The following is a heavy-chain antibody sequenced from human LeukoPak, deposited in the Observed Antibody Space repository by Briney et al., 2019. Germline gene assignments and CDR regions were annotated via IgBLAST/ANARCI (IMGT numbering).Heavy chain of an antibody. J-gene: IGHJ5*02. Sequence: GGSLRLSCAASGFTFTDYYMSWVRQAPGKGLEWVAYISSSGFTTHYADSVKGRFTISRDNARNSLYLQMNTLRAEDTAVYSCARGADGVSSNSRGWFDPWGQGTLVTVSS. CDR2: ISSSGFTT. CDR1: GFTFTDYY. D-gene: IGHD2-15*01. CDR3: ARGADGVSSNSRGWFDP. V-gene: IGHV3-11*04.